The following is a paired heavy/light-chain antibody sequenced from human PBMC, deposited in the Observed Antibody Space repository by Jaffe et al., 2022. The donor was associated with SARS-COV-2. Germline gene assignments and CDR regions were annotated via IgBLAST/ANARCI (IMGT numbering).Heavy chain of an antibody. J-gene: IGHJ4*02. CDR3: AREFHSNKGVSFDY. CDR2: INGGGDTT. CDR1: GFTFSNRA. D-gene: IGHD3-10*01. V-gene: IGHV3-23*04. Sequence: EVQLVESGGGLVQPGGSLRLSCAASGFTFSNRAMSWVRQSPGKGLEWVSAINGGGDTTYYADSVKGRFTISRDNSKNTMYLEVNSLRVDDAAVYYCAREFHSNKGVSFDYWGQGTLVTVSS.
Light chain of an antibody. Sequence: QSVLTQPPSVSGAPGQRVTISCTGSSSNIGAGFEVHWYQQFPGTAPKLLIYSNSNRPSGVPDRFSGSKSGTSASLAITGLQAEDEADYYCQSYDNSLSGFHVFGTGTKVAVL. V-gene: IGLV1-40*01. CDR1: SSNIGAGFE. CDR2: SNS. J-gene: IGLJ1*01. CDR3: QSYDNSLSGFHV.